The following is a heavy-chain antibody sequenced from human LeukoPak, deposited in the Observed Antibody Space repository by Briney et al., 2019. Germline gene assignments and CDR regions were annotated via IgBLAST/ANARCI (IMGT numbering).Heavy chain of an antibody. Sequence: GRSLRLSCAASGFTFSSYAMHWVRQAPGKGLGWVAVISYDGSNKYYADSVKGRFTISRDNSKNTLYLQMNSLRAEDTAVYYCARDLDRQTYYYDSSGYFNYWGQGTLVTVSS. CDR1: GFTFSSYA. J-gene: IGHJ4*02. D-gene: IGHD3-22*01. V-gene: IGHV3-30*01. CDR2: ISYDGSNK. CDR3: ARDLDRQTYYYDSSGYFNY.